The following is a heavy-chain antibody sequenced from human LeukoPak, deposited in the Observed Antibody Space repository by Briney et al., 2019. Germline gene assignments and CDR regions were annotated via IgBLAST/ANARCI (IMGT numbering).Heavy chain of an antibody. J-gene: IGHJ5*02. D-gene: IGHD3-16*01. Sequence: PGGSLRLSCAASGFTLSSYSMNWVRQAPGKGLEWVSSISSSSSYIYYADSVKGRFTISRDSAENSLYLQMNSLRAEDTAVYYCARGAPTSRSPFDPWGQGTLVTVSS. CDR3: ARGAPTSRSPFDP. CDR1: GFTLSSYS. CDR2: ISSSSSYI. V-gene: IGHV3-21*01.